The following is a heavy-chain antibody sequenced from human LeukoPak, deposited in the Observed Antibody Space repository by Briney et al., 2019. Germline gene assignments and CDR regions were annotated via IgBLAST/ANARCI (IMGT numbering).Heavy chain of an antibody. D-gene: IGHD3-3*01. CDR2: ISGSGGST. V-gene: IGHV3-23*01. Sequence: GGSLRLSCAASGFTFSSYAMSWVRQAPGKGLEWVSAISGSGGSTYYADSVKGRFTISRDNSKNTLYLQMNSLRAEDTAVYYCAKVLSVEGYDFWSGGSDYWGQGTLVTVSS. J-gene: IGHJ4*02. CDR3: AKVLSVEGYDFWSGGSDY. CDR1: GFTFSSYA.